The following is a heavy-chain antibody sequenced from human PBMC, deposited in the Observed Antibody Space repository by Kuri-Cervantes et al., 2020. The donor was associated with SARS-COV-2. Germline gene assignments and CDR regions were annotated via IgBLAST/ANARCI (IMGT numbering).Heavy chain of an antibody. J-gene: IGHJ5*02. D-gene: IGHD2-2*01. V-gene: IGHV1-69*13. CDR2: IIPIFGTA. Sequence: SVKVSCKASGGTFSSYAISWVRQAPGQGLEWMGGIIPIFGTANYAQKFQGRVTITADESTSTAYMELSSLRSEDTAVYYCASHRGYCSSTSCSNNWFDPWGQGTLVTVSS. CDR3: ASHRGYCSSTSCSNNWFDP. CDR1: GGTFSSYA.